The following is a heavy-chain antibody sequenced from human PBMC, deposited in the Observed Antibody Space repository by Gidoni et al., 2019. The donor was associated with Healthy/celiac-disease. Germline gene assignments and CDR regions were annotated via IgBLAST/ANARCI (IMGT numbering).Heavy chain of an antibody. D-gene: IGHD2-15*01. J-gene: IGHJ4*02. CDR2: INHSGST. V-gene: IGHV4-34*01. Sequence: QVQLQQWGAGLLKPSETLSLTCAVYGGSFSGYYWSWIRQPPGKGLEWIGEINHSGSTNYNPSLKSRVTISVDTSKNQFSLKLSSVTAADTAVYYCARYYRRYCSGGSCYSAKPQYDRGVDYWGQGTLVTVSS. CDR3: ARYYRRYCSGGSCYSAKPQYDRGVDY. CDR1: GGSFSGYY.